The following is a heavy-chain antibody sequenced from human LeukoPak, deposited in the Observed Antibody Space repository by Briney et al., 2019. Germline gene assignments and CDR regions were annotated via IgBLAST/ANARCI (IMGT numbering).Heavy chain of an antibody. D-gene: IGHD1-26*01. CDR3: AKDHSGSYAY. CDR1: GFTFSSYA. J-gene: IGHJ4*02. CDR2: ISGSDGST. Sequence: GGSLRLSCAASGFTFSSYAMSWVRQAPKKGLEWVSAISGSDGSTYYADSVKGRFTISRDNSKNTLYLQMNSLRAEDTAVYSCAKDHSGSYAYWGQGTLVTVSS. V-gene: IGHV3-23*01.